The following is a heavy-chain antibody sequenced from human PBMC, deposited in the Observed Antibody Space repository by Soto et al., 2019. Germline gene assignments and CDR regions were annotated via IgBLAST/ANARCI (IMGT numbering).Heavy chain of an antibody. CDR2: IWYDGSNK. Sequence: QVQLVESGGGVVQPGRSLRLSCAASGFSFSSYGMHWVRQAPGKGLEWVALIWYDGSNKYYADSVKGRFTISRDSSKITLYLQMNSLRAEDTAVYYCARVPNEVVKFDLWGRGTLVTVSS. CDR1: GFSFSSYG. V-gene: IGHV3-33*01. D-gene: IGHD3-22*01. J-gene: IGHJ2*01. CDR3: ARVPNEVVKFDL.